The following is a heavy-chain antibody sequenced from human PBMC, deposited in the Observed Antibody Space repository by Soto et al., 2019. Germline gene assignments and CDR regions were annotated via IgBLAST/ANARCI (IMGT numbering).Heavy chain of an antibody. D-gene: IGHD6-19*01. CDR3: TRDRGAVAGQYFDY. Sequence: QVQLVESGGGLVKPGGSLRLSCAVSGFTFSDLYMSWIRQAPGKGLEWVSYISSSGHSTQYADSVKGRFIISRDNAKNALYLQRNGLRAEGTAVYYCTRDRGAVAGQYFDYWGQGTLVTVSS. CDR1: GFTFSDLY. V-gene: IGHV3-11*05. J-gene: IGHJ4*02. CDR2: ISSSGHST.